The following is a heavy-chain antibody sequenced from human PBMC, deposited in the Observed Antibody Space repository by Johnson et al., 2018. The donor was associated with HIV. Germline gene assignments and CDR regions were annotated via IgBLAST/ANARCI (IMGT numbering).Heavy chain of an antibody. CDR2: INWNGGST. J-gene: IGHJ3*02. CDR1: GFTFDDYG. V-gene: IGHV3-20*04. D-gene: IGHD6-19*01. CDR3: ARDRKYSSGWKDAFDI. Sequence: VLLVESGGGLVQPGRSLKLSCAASGFTFDDYGMSWVRQAPGKGLAWVSGINWNGGSTGYAESVKGRFTISRDNAKNSLYLQMNSLRAEDTALYYCARDRKYSSGWKDAFDIWGQGTMVTVSS.